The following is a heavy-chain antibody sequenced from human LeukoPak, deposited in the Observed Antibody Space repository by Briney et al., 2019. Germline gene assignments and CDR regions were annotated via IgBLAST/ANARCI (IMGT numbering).Heavy chain of an antibody. CDR1: RFTFSNYE. CDR3: ARVRSGYSHENYFDY. Sequence: GGSLRLSCAASRFTFSNYEMNWVRQAPGKGLEWVSYISGSDSTIYYADSVKGRFTISRDNAKDSLYLQMNSLRAEDTAVYYCARVRSGYSHENYFDYWGQGTLVTVSS. CDR2: ISGSDSTI. J-gene: IGHJ4*02. D-gene: IGHD5-18*01. V-gene: IGHV3-48*03.